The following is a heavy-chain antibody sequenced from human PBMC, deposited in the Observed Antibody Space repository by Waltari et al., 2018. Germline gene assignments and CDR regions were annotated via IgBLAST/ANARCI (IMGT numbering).Heavy chain of an antibody. J-gene: IGHJ5*02. CDR3: VREALAYYETWSDYSKWFDP. CDR1: GFTFSKYW. Sequence: EVQLVESGGYLVQPGGSLRLSCAASGFTFSKYWIHWVRQTPGKGLEWVSHIKGDGSNIKYADSVKGRFTISRHNGNFSVDLHLSNLTVEGTGVYYCVREALAYYETWSDYSKWFDPWGQGTVVTVSS. D-gene: IGHD3-3*01. CDR2: IKGDGSNI. V-gene: IGHV3-74*01.